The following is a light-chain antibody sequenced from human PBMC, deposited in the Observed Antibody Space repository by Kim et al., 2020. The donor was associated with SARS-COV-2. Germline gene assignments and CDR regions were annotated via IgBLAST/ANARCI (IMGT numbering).Light chain of an antibody. CDR1: SNNLGFRG. CDR3: SAWDGSLNAWV. Sequence: QTATLTCIGNSNNLGFRGAVWRQQPQGHHAKLLSYRGNNRPPGISERVSASRAGNTASLTITLLQPEDEADYYCSAWDGSLNAWVFGGGTQLTVL. J-gene: IGLJ3*02. V-gene: IGLV10-54*01. CDR2: RGN.